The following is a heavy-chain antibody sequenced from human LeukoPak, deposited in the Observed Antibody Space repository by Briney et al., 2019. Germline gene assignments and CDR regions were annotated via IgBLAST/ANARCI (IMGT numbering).Heavy chain of an antibody. J-gene: IGHJ4*02. D-gene: IGHD3-16*02. CDR1: GGSTSSYY. Sequence: SETLSLTCTVSGGSTSSYYWSWIRQPPGKGLEWIGYIYYSGSTNYNPSLKSRVTISVDTSKNQFSLKLSSVTAADTAVYYCARGPITFGGVITSYYFDYWGQGTLVTVSS. CDR2: IYYSGST. CDR3: ARGPITFGGVITSYYFDY. V-gene: IGHV4-59*12.